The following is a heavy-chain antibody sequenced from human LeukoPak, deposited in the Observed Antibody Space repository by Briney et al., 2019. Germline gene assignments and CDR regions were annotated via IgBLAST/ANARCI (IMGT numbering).Heavy chain of an antibody. V-gene: IGHV3-30*02. CDR2: IRYDGSNK. D-gene: IGHD3-10*01. Sequence: GGSLRLSCAASGFTFSNYGMHWVRQAPGKGLEWVTFIRYDGSNKYYADSVKGRFTISRDNSENTLYLQMNSLRPEDTAVYYCAKDSADMVRGVISFDYWGQGTLVTVSS. J-gene: IGHJ4*02. CDR3: AKDSADMVRGVISFDY. CDR1: GFTFSNYG.